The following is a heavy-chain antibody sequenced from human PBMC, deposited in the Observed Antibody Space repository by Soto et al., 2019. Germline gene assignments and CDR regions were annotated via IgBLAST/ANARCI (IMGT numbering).Heavy chain of an antibody. J-gene: IGHJ4*02. Sequence: SLRLSCAAPGFTFRSYALHWVRQAPGKGLEWVAVISYDGSNKYYADSVKGRFTISRDNSKTTLYLQMNSLRAEDTAVYYCAKDPLDYWGQGTLVTVSS. CDR2: ISYDGSNK. CDR1: GFTFRSYA. V-gene: IGHV3-30*18. CDR3: AKDPLDY.